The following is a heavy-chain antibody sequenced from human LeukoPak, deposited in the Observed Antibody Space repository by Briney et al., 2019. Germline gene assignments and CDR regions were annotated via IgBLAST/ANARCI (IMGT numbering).Heavy chain of an antibody. D-gene: IGHD6-13*01. V-gene: IGHV4-59*08. CDR3: ARQKIAAAGTRGFDY. CDR2: IYYSGST. J-gene: IGHJ4*02. Sequence: PSETLSLTCTVSGGSTSSYYWSWIRQPPGKGLEWIGYIYYSGSTNYNPSLKSRVTISVDTSKNQFSLKLSSVTAADTAVYYCARQKIAAAGTRGFDYWGQGTLVTVSS. CDR1: GGSTSSYY.